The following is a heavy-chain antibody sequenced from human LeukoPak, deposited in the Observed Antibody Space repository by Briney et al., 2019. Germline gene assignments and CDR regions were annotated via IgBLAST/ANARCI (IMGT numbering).Heavy chain of an antibody. V-gene: IGHV1-8*01. CDR1: GYTFTSYD. D-gene: IGHD6-19*01. J-gene: IGHJ6*02. Sequence: ASVKVSCTASGYTFTSYDINWVRQATGQGLEWMGWMNPNSGNTGYAQKFQGRVTMTRNTSISTAYMELSSLRSEDTAVYYCARGPDGGTQWLVPYYYYYGMDVWGQGTTVTVSS. CDR2: MNPNSGNT. CDR3: ARGPDGGTQWLVPYYYYYGMDV.